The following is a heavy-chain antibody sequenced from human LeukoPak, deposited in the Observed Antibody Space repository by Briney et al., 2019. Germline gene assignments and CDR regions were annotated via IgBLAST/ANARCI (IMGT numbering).Heavy chain of an antibody. CDR3: AKGMVRGVIIQGAFDI. D-gene: IGHD3-10*01. CDR1: GFTFSSYA. V-gene: IGHV3-23*01. J-gene: IGHJ3*02. Sequence: PGGSLRLSCAASGFTFSSYAMSWFRLAPAKGLYWVSTISGSGNNTYYADSVKGRFTISRDNSKNTLYLQMNSLRVEDTAVYYCAKGMVRGVIIQGAFDIWGQGTMVTVSS. CDR2: ISGSGNNT.